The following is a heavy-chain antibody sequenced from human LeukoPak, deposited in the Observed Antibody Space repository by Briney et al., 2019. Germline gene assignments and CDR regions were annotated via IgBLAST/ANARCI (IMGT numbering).Heavy chain of an antibody. J-gene: IGHJ5*02. Sequence: GGSLRLSCAASGFTFSRYWMNWVRQAPGKGLEWVASIKEDGSEKYYVDSVKGRFTISRDNAKNSLYLQMNSLRVVDTAFYSCARDLGVDTSGWYHWGPGTLVTVSS. V-gene: IGHV3-7*01. D-gene: IGHD6-19*01. CDR3: ARDLGVDTSGWYH. CDR1: GFTFSRYW. CDR2: IKEDGSEK.